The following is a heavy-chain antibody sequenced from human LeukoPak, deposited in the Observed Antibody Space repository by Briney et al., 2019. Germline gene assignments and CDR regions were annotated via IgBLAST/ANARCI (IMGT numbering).Heavy chain of an antibody. CDR2: IYSGGST. Sequence: GGSLRLSCAASGFTVSSNYMSWVRQAPGKGLEWVSVIYSGGSTYYADSVKGRFTISRDNSKNTLYLQMNSLRAEDTAVYHCAREGSSWPRDFQHWGQGTLVTVSS. CDR1: GFTVSSNY. J-gene: IGHJ1*01. D-gene: IGHD6-13*01. CDR3: AREGSSWPRDFQH. V-gene: IGHV3-66*02.